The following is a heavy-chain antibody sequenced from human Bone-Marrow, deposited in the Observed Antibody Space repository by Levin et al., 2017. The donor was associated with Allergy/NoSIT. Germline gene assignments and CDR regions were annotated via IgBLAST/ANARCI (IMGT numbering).Heavy chain of an antibody. CDR3: ARLRGITAVTPSNYYHSMDV. CDR1: DGSISGYY. J-gene: IGHJ6*03. Sequence: PSETLSLTCTVSDGSISGYYWSWIRQPPGKGLEWIGYIHYSGTTNYNPSLKSRVTISVDTSQNQFSLRVSSVTAADTAVYYCARLRGITAVTPSNYYHSMDVWGKGTTVTVSS. V-gene: IGHV4-59*13. D-gene: IGHD6-13*01. CDR2: IHYSGTT.